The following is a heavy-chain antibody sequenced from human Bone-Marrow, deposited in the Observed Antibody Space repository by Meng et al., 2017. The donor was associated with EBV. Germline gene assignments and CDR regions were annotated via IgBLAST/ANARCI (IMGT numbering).Heavy chain of an antibody. V-gene: IGHV1-69*01. D-gene: IGHD3-10*01. CDR1: RGSFNAYA. Sequence: VHVLQCGPGVKNRGSSVQLSSTPSRGSFNAYAVSWVRQAPGNGLEWMGELIPMSSTTHYAPKFHRRVTITADESTRPPYMHLCGPTSENTTVYYCASESGRRFTPDYWGQGTLVTVSS. J-gene: IGHJ4*02. CDR3: ASESGRRFTPDY. CDR2: LIPMSSTT.